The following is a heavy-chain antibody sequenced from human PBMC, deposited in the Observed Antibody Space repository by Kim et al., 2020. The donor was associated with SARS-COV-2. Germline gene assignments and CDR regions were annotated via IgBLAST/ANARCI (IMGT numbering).Heavy chain of an antibody. CDR2: VRYSAST. J-gene: IGHJ6*03. CDR1: GGSISSCGYY. V-gene: IGHV4-30-4*01. Sequence: SETLSLTCVVSGGSISSCGYYWTWIRQPPGKGLEWIGDVRYSASTYYNPSLKNRVTVSVDASKSQFSLELSSATVADTAVYYCARVNTLAAVNPLYYAM. CDR3: ARVNTLAAVNPLYYAM. D-gene: IGHD2-15*01.